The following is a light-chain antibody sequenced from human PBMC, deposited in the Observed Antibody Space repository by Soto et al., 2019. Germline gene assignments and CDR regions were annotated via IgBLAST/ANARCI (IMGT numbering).Light chain of an antibody. V-gene: IGLV2-11*01. CDR2: DVN. J-gene: IGLJ1*01. CDR1: SSDVGGYNY. CDR3: VSYTSTSTLV. Sequence: QSALTQPRSVSGSPGQSVTISCTGTSSDVGGYNYVSWYQQHPGKAPKHIIYDVNKRPSGVPGRLSASKSGSTASLSISGLQSEDEADYYCVSYTSTSTLVFGTGTKLTVL.